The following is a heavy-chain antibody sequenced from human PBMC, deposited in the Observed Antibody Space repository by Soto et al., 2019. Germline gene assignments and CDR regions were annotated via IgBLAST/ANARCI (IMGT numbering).Heavy chain of an antibody. J-gene: IGHJ3*02. CDR1: GYTFTGYY. CDR2: INPNSGGT. D-gene: IGHD3-22*01. Sequence: QVQLVQSGAEVKKPGASVKVSCKASGYTFTGYYMHWVRQAPGQGLEWMGWINPNSGGTNYAQKFQGWVTMTRDTSISTAYMELSRLRSDDTAVYYCARGKNYYDSSGLFDAFDIWGQGTMVTVSS. V-gene: IGHV1-2*04. CDR3: ARGKNYYDSSGLFDAFDI.